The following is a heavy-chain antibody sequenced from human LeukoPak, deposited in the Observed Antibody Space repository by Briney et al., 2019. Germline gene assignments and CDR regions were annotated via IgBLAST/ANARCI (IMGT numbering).Heavy chain of an antibody. CDR2: VYYSGST. CDR3: ATQHYYDSSGYYFEY. CDR1: GGSISSGDYY. J-gene: IGHJ4*02. Sequence: SQTLSLTCTVSGGSISSGDYYWSWIRQPPGKGLEWIGYVYYSGSTNYNPSLKSRVTISVDTSKNQFSLKLSSVTAADTAVYYCATQHYYDSSGYYFEYWGQGTLVTVSS. D-gene: IGHD3-22*01. V-gene: IGHV4-61*08.